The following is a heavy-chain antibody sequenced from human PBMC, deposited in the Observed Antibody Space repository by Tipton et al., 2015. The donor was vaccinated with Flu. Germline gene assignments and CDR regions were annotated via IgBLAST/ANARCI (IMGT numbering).Heavy chain of an antibody. CDR2: ISSSSSYI. Sequence: SLRLSCAASGFTFSSYSMNWVRQAPGKGLEWVSSISSSSSYIYYADSVKGRFTISRDNAKNSLYLQTNSLRAEDTAVYYCAKDLGRGMATINGFYYWGQGTLVTVSS. J-gene: IGHJ4*02. D-gene: IGHD5-24*01. CDR3: AKDLGRGMATINGFYY. V-gene: IGHV3-21*06. CDR1: GFTFSSYS.